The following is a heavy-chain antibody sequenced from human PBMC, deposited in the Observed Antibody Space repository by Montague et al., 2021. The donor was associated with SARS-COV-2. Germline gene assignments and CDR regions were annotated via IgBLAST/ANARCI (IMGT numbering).Heavy chain of an antibody. J-gene: IGHJ4*02. CDR2: INHRGTS. CDR3: ARGRQHFNMIVVVMTGGEYYFDS. V-gene: IGHV4-34*01. Sequence: SETLSLTCAVYGGSFSDSFWTWTRQPPGNGLEWIGVINHRGTSNYNPSLKSRDSISVDTSKNQFSLYLGSVTAADTAVYYCARGRQHFNMIVVVMTGGEYYFDSWGQGTLVTVSS. CDR1: GGSFSDSF. D-gene: IGHD3-22*01.